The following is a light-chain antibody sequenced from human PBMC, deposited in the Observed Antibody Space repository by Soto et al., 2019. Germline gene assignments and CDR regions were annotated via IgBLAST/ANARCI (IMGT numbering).Light chain of an antibody. Sequence: EIVLTQSPATLSLSPGERATLSCRASQSVSNYVAWYQQKPGQAPRLLIHDASNRASGIPARFSGSGSGTAFTLTISRLEPEDFAVYYCHQRSNLPLYTFGQGTKLEIK. CDR2: DAS. CDR3: HQRSNLPLYT. V-gene: IGKV3-11*01. J-gene: IGKJ2*01. CDR1: QSVSNY.